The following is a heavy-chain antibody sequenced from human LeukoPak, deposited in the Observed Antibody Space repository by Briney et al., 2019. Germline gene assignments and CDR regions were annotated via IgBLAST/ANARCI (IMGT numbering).Heavy chain of an antibody. CDR3: AKGHCSSTSCRNWFDP. D-gene: IGHD2-2*01. J-gene: IGHJ5*02. Sequence: PGGSLRLSCAASGFTFSSYAMSWVRQAPGKGLEWVSAISGSGGSTYYADSVKGRFTISRDNSKNTLYLQMNSLRAEDTAVYYCAKGHCSSTSCRNWFDPWGQGTLVTVSS. V-gene: IGHV3-23*01. CDR1: GFTFSSYA. CDR2: ISGSGGST.